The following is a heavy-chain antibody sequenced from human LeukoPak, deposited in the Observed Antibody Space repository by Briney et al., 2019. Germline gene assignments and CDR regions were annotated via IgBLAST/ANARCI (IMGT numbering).Heavy chain of an antibody. Sequence: ASVKVSCKASGYTFTSYDINWVRQATGQGLEWMGWMNPNSGNTGYAQKFQGRVTMTRNTSISTAYMELSSLRSEDTAVYYCARTYCSSTSCPYDYWGQGTLVTVSS. D-gene: IGHD2-2*01. CDR2: MNPNSGNT. V-gene: IGHV1-8*01. CDR1: GYTFTSYD. J-gene: IGHJ4*02. CDR3: ARTYCSSTSCPYDY.